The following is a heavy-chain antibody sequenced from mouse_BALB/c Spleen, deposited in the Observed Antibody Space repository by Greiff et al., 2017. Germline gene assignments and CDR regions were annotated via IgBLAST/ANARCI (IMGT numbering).Heavy chain of an antibody. CDR3: ARARTPHGSSPWFAY. CDR2: IWSGGST. D-gene: IGHD1-1*01. CDR1: GFSLTSYG. J-gene: IGHJ3*01. Sequence: QVQLQQSGPGLVQPSQSLSITCTVSGFSLTSYGVHWVRQSPGKGLEWLGVIWSGGSTDYNAAFISRLSISKDNSKSQVFFKMNSLQANDTAIYYCARARTPHGSSPWFAYWGQGTLVTVSA. V-gene: IGHV2-2*02.